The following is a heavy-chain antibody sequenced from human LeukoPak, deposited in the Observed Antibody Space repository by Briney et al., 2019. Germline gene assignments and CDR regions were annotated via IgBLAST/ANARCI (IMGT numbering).Heavy chain of an antibody. CDR1: RGTFSSYT. D-gene: IGHD3-3*01. J-gene: IGHJ3*01. CDR3: ARDFWSGYYSQTDAFDL. Sequence: SVKVSCKASRGTFSSYTISWVRQAPGQGLEWMGRIIPILGIANYAQKFQGRVTITADKSTSTAYMELSSLRSEDTAVYYCARDFWSGYYSQTDAFDLWGQGTMVTVFS. CDR2: IIPILGIA. V-gene: IGHV1-69*04.